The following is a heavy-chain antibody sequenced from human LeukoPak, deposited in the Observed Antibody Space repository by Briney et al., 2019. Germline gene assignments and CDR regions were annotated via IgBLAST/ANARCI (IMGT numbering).Heavy chain of an antibody. CDR1: GFTFSSYH. D-gene: IGHD3-16*01. Sequence: GASVKVSCKAFGFTFSSYHIHWVRRAPGQGLEWMGIIKPRDDSTIYAQKFQGRLIMTWDTSTSTAYMELSSLRSDDTALYYCARDFVWAVDYWGQGSLVTVSS. J-gene: IGHJ4*02. V-gene: IGHV1-46*01. CDR2: IKPRDDST. CDR3: ARDFVWAVDY.